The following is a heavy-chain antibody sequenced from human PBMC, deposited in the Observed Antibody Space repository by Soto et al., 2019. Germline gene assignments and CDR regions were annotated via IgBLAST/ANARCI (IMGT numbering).Heavy chain of an antibody. J-gene: IGHJ4*02. CDR2: ISAYNGNT. Sequence: RWARHAPGQGLEWMGWISAYNGNTNYNPSLKSRVTISVDTSKNQFSLKLSSVTAADTAVYYCARGIYSGYDLTFDYWGQGTLVTVSS. D-gene: IGHD5-12*01. V-gene: IGHV4-59*01. CDR3: ARGIYSGYDLTFDY.